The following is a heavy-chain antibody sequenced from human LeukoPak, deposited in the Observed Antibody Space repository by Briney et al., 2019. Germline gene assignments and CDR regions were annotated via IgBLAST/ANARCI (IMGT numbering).Heavy chain of an antibody. D-gene: IGHD3-10*01. CDR2: INHSGST. CDR1: GGSFSGYY. J-gene: IGHJ2*01. CDR3: TISRAEL. V-gene: IGHV4-34*03. Sequence: SETLSLTCAVYGGSFSGYYWSWIRQPPGKGLEWIGEINHSGSTNYNPSLKSRVTISLDTSKNQFSLKLSSVTAADTAVYYCTISRAELWGRGTLVTVSS.